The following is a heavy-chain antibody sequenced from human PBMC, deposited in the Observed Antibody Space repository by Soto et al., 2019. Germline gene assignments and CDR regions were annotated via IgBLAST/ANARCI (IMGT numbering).Heavy chain of an antibody. Sequence: PPETLSLTCTVAGGSMTRSGYYWGWIRQPPGKELECIGNVYYSGSTNYNPSLKSRVTISVDTSKNQFSLKLSSVTAADTAVYYCASQYNWNDGYFDYWGQGTLVTVSS. D-gene: IGHD1-1*01. CDR3: ASQYNWNDGYFDY. CDR2: VYYSGST. CDR1: GGSMTRSGYY. V-gene: IGHV4-61*05. J-gene: IGHJ4*02.